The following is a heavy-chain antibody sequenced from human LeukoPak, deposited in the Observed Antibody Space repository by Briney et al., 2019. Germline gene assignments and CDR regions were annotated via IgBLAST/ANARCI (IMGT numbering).Heavy chain of an antibody. Sequence: PSETLSLTCTVSGGSISSYYWSWIRQPPGKGLEWIGYIYSGGSTIYNPSLKSRLTISIDTSKSQFSLKLSSVTAAYTAVYYCAINSSGDSSGYDYWGQGTLVTVSS. CDR1: GGSISSYY. D-gene: IGHD3-22*01. CDR3: AINSSGDSSGYDY. V-gene: IGHV4-59*08. J-gene: IGHJ4*02. CDR2: IYSGGST.